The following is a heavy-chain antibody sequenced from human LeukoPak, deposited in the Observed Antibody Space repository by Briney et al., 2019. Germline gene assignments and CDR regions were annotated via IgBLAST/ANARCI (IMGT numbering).Heavy chain of an antibody. Sequence: AGGSLRLSCGASGFIFSDFAMSWVRQAPGKGLEWVSSIRGGGAYPHYADSVKGRFTISRDNSKNTLYLQMNSLRAEDTAVYYCAKGKWTSYYYYYMDVWGKGTTVTVSS. J-gene: IGHJ6*03. CDR2: IRGGGAYP. V-gene: IGHV3-23*01. CDR1: GFIFSDFA. D-gene: IGHD3/OR15-3a*01. CDR3: AKGKWTSYYYYYMDV.